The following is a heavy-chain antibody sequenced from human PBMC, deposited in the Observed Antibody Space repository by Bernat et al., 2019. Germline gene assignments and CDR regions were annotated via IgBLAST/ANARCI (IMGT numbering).Heavy chain of an antibody. CDR2: IFYSGST. Sequence: QLQLQESGPGLVKPSETLSLTSTVSGGSISSSSYYRGWIRQPPGKGLEWIGNIFYSGSTYYNPSLRSRVTISVDTSKNQFSLKLSSVTAADTAVYYCARFGRAVGYYFDSWGQGTLVTVSS. CDR1: GGSISSSSYY. J-gene: IGHJ4*02. V-gene: IGHV4-39*01. D-gene: IGHD6-19*01. CDR3: ARFGRAVGYYFDS.